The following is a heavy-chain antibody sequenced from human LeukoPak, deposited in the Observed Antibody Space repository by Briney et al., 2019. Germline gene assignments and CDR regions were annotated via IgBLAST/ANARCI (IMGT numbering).Heavy chain of an antibody. CDR3: ARDSQDFWSVYNNMYMDV. V-gene: IGHV1-2*02. Sequence: ASVKVSCKASGYTFTGYYMHWVRQAPGQGLEWMGWINPNSGGTNYAQKFQGRVTMTRDTSISTAYMELSRLRSDDTAVYYCARDSQDFWSVYNNMYMDVWGKGTTVTVSS. D-gene: IGHD3-3*01. J-gene: IGHJ6*03. CDR2: INPNSGGT. CDR1: GYTFTGYY.